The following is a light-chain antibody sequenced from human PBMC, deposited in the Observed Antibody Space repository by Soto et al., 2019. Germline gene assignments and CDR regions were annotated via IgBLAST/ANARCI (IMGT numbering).Light chain of an antibody. CDR1: QGISQY. J-gene: IGKJ1*01. CDR2: AAV. CDR3: QHYNSYSEA. Sequence: DIHLTQSPSLLPASVGDRVTITCRASQGISQYVAWYQQKPGKAPKLLVYAAVVLQDGVPSRFRGTGSATEFILTISSLPPDDFETYYCQHYNSYSEAFGQGAKVDIK. V-gene: IGKV1-9*01.